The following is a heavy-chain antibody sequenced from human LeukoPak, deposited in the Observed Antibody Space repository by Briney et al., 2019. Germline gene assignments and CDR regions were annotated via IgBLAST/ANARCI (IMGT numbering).Heavy chain of an antibody. D-gene: IGHD5-18*01. CDR2: IRSKTNSYAT. V-gene: IGHV3-73*01. CDR1: GFTFSASA. Sequence: GGTLRLSCAASGFTFSASAMHWVRQASGKGLEWVGRIRSKTNSYATEYAASVKGRFTISRDDSKNTAYLQMDSLRTEDTAVYYCTSTWIQLWFDYWGQGTLVTVSS. J-gene: IGHJ4*02. CDR3: TSTWIQLWFDY.